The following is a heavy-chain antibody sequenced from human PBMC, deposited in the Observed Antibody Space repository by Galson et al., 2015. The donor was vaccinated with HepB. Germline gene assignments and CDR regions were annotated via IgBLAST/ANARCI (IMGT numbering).Heavy chain of an antibody. CDR3: ARESRYYYDSSGYPIRRGFDY. J-gene: IGHJ4*02. Sequence: SLRLSCAASGFTFDDYAMHWVRQAPGKGLEWVSGISWNSGSIGYADSVKGRFTISRDNAKNSLYLQMNSLRAEDTAMYYCARESRYYYDSSGYPIRRGFDYWGQGTLVTVSS. CDR2: ISWNSGSI. CDR1: GFTFDDYA. V-gene: IGHV3-9*01. D-gene: IGHD3-22*01.